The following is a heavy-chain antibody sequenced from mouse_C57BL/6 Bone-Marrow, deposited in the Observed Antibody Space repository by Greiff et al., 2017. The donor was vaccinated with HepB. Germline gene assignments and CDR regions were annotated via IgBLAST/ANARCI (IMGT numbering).Heavy chain of an antibody. J-gene: IGHJ2*01. CDR1: GYTFTDYY. CDR2: INPNNGGT. Sequence: EVQLQQSGPELVKPGASVKISCKASGYTFTDYYMNWVKQSHGKSLEWIGDINPNNGGTSYNQKFKGKATLTVDKSSSTAYMELRSLTSEDSAVYYCARSSTTVVAYYFDYWGQGTTLTVSS. CDR3: ARSSTTVVAYYFDY. D-gene: IGHD1-1*01. V-gene: IGHV1-26*01.